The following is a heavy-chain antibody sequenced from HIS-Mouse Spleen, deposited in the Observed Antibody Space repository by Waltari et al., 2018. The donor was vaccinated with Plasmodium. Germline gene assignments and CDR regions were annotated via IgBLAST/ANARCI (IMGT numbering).Heavy chain of an antibody. CDR2: IYYSGST. J-gene: IGHJ4*02. CDR1: GGSISSSRYY. V-gene: IGHV4-39*07. D-gene: IGHD3-16*01. Sequence: QLQLQESGPGLVKPSETLSLTCTVSGGSISSSRYYWGWIRQPPGKGLEWIGSIYYSGSTYYHPSLKSRVTISVDTSKNPFSLKLSSVTSADTAVYYCARGRGACFDYWGQGTLVTVSS. CDR3: ARGRGACFDY.